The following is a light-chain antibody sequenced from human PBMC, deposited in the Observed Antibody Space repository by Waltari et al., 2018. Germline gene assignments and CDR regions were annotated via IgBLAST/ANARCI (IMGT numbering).Light chain of an antibody. Sequence: EIVMTQSPATLSWSPGERATLSCRASQRISSNLACYQQKPGQAPRILIYAASTRATGIPARFSGSGSGTEFTLTISSLQPEDFAIYYCQQYNNWPFAFGQGTKLEVK. V-gene: IGKV3-15*01. CDR1: QRISSN. CDR2: AAS. J-gene: IGKJ2*01. CDR3: QQYNNWPFA.